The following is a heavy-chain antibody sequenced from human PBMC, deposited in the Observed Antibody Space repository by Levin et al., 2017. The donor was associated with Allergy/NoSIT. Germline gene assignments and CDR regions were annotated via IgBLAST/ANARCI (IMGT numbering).Heavy chain of an antibody. Sequence: SCAASTFLFSDYTMNWVRQAPGKGLEWVASISRRSSYIYYADSVKGRFTISRDNAKNSVSLQINSLRAEDTAIYYCARGLKILTTGSLYHNAMDAWGQGTTVSVSS. D-gene: IGHD3-9*01. J-gene: IGHJ6*02. CDR1: TFLFSDYT. V-gene: IGHV3-21*06. CDR3: ARGLKILTTGSLYHNAMDA. CDR2: ISRRSSYI.